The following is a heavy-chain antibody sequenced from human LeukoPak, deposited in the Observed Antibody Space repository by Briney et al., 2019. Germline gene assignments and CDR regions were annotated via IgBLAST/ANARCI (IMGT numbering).Heavy chain of an antibody. CDR3: ARDRRVDYDILTGYDNFDY. V-gene: IGHV3-21*01. D-gene: IGHD3-9*01. Sequence: PGGSLRLSCAASGFTFSSYSMNWVRQAPGKGLEWVSSISSSSSYIYYADSVKGRFTISRDNAKNSLYLQMNSLRAEDTAVYYCARDRRVDYDILTGYDNFDYWGQGTLVTVSS. CDR1: GFTFSSYS. J-gene: IGHJ4*02. CDR2: ISSSSSYI.